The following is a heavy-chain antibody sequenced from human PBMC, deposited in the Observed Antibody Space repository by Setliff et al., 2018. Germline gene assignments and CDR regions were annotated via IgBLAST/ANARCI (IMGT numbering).Heavy chain of an antibody. J-gene: IGHJ4*02. Sequence: GSLRLSCVVSGFTYRTYEMICVRQAPGKGLEWVSKTHRDGITVYSDSVKGRCTISRDFATNSLHLQMTSLSAEDTAVYYCFGAGTCSYWGQGTLVTVSS. CDR3: FGAGTCSY. CDR2: THRDGITV. D-gene: IGHD3-10*01. CDR1: GFTYRTYE. V-gene: IGHV3-48*03.